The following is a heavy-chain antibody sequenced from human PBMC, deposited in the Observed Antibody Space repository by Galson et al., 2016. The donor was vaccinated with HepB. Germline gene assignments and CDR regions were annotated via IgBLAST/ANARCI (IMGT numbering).Heavy chain of an antibody. J-gene: IGHJ5*02. V-gene: IGHV1-69*13. CDR2: IIPIFGTA. Sequence: SVKVSCKASGGTFSSYAISRVRQAPGQGLEWMGGIIPIFGTANYAQEFQGRVTITADESTSTAYMELSSLRSEDTAVYYCAREGGDDYGDYLEGKRSGWFDPWGQGTLVTVSS. D-gene: IGHD4-17*01. CDR3: AREGGDDYGDYLEGKRSGWFDP. CDR1: GGTFSSYA.